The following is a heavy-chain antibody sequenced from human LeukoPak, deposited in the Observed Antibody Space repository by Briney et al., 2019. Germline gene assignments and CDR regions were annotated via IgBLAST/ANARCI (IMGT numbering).Heavy chain of an antibody. CDR1: EATLS. Sequence: GGSLTLSCAASEATLSMSYVRQAPGQGPEWVSCINVEDIASCYGESVEGRFTVSRDNSKNMLYLHMNGLRAEDTAMYYCAKHAWKGGGHWKDVFDSWGQGTLVTVSS. CDR2: INVEDIAS. J-gene: IGHJ4*02. V-gene: IGHV3-23*01. D-gene: IGHD1-1*01. CDR3: AKHAWKGGGHWKDVFDS.